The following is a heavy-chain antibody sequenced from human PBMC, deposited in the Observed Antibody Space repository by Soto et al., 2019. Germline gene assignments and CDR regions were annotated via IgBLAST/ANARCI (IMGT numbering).Heavy chain of an antibody. CDR3: AKDIVKYTYGACDY. CDR2: ISYDGSNN. D-gene: IGHD5-18*01. Sequence: PGGSLRLSCAASGFTFSSYGMYWVRQAPGKGLEWVAAISYDGSNNYHADSVKGRFNISRDNSKNTLYLQLNSLRTEDTAVYYCAKDIVKYTYGACDYWGQGVLVTVSS. J-gene: IGHJ4*02. V-gene: IGHV3-30*18. CDR1: GFTFSSYG.